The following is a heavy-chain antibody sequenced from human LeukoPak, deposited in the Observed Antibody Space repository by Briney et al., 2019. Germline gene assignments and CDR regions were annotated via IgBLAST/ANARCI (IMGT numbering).Heavy chain of an antibody. Sequence: VASVTVSCKASGGTFSSYAISWVRQAPGQGLEWMGGIIPIFGTANYAQKFQGRVTITTDESTSTAYMELSSLRSEDTAVYYCARRGELRGFDIWGQGTMVTVSS. D-gene: IGHD1-26*01. J-gene: IGHJ3*02. CDR1: GGTFSSYA. CDR3: ARRGELRGFDI. CDR2: IIPIFGTA. V-gene: IGHV1-69*05.